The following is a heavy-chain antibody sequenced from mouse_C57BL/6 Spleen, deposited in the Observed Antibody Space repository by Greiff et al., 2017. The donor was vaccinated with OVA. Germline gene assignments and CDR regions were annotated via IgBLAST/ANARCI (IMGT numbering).Heavy chain of an antibody. CDR3: ARDTTVVATPFAY. D-gene: IGHD1-1*01. V-gene: IGHV1-81*01. CDR1: GYTFTSYG. J-gene: IGHJ3*01. CDR2: IYPRSGNT. Sequence: VQLVESGAELARPGASVKLSCKASGYTFTSYGISWVKQRTGQGLEWIGEIYPRSGNTYYNEKFKGKATLTADKSSSTAYMELRSLTSEDSAVYFCARDTTVVATPFAYWGQGTLVTVSA.